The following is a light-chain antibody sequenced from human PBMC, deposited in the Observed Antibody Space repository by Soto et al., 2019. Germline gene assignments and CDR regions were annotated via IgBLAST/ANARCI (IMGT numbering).Light chain of an antibody. CDR1: QSVRSN. Sequence: IVMPQSPATLSVSPGDRVTLSCRASQSVRSNSAWYQQKPGQAPRLLFYGASTRATGIPARFSGSGYETEFTLTISSLQSEDFAVYYCQQYNSWPLTFGGGTKVDIK. CDR3: QQYNSWPLT. V-gene: IGKV3-15*01. CDR2: GAS. J-gene: IGKJ4*01.